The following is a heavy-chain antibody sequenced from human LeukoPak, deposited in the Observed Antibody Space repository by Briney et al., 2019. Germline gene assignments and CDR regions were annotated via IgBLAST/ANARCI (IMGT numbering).Heavy chain of an antibody. V-gene: IGHV1-69*04. CDR3: ARASTRIAAARFDP. J-gene: IGHJ5*02. CDR2: IIPILGIA. CDR1: GYTFTSYG. D-gene: IGHD6-13*01. Sequence: SVKVSCKASGYTFTSYGISWVRQAPGQGLEWMGRIIPILGIANYAQKFQGRVTITADKSTSTAYMELSSLRSEDTAVYYCARASTRIAAARFDPWGQGTLVTVSS.